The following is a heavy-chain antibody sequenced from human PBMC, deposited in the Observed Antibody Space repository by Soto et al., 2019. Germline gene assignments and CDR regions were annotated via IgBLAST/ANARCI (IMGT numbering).Heavy chain of an antibody. V-gene: IGHV3-33*01. J-gene: IGHJ3*02. D-gene: IGHD3-10*01. CDR1: GFTFGNYG. Sequence: GGSLRLSCAASGFTFGNYGVHWVRQAPGKGLEWVAVIWYDGSSEYYTESVKGRFTISRDNSKNTLYLQMNSLRAEDTAVYYCARVPGSGTYYDNRIANDAFDIWGQGTMVTVSS. CDR3: ARVPGSGTYYDNRIANDAFDI. CDR2: IWYDGSSE.